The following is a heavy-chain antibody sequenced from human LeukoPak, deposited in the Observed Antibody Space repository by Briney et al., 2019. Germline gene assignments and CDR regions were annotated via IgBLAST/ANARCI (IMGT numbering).Heavy chain of an antibody. CDR2: IYFSGST. V-gene: IGHV4-59*01. CDR3: ARDYRGYYFDY. D-gene: IGHD1-14*01. J-gene: IGHJ4*02. Sequence: PSETLSLTCAVAGGSISIYYWCWIRQPPGEGVEWIGYIYFSGSTNYTTSPTRRVPISVDHSKEQFSLNLSSVTAPDTPVYYCARDYRGYYFDYWGQGTRVTVSS. CDR1: GGSISIYY.